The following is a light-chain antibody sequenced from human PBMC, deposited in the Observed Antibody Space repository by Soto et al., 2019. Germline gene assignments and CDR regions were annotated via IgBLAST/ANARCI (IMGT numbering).Light chain of an antibody. CDR3: QQSYNIPPT. CDR1: ETISTF. V-gene: IGKV1-39*01. CDR2: AAS. Sequence: DIQMTQSPVSLSASVGDRVTITCRASETISTFLNWYQPKPGKAPKVLIFAASSLQSGVPSRFSGSGSGTDCALTISGLQPEDVATYYCQQSYNIPPTFGQGTKVDI. J-gene: IGKJ1*01.